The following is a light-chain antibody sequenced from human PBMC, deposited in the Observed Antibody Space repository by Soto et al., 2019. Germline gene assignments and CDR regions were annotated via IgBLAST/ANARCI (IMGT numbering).Light chain of an antibody. Sequence: ETVFTTTPCPPSLPLKNRAPLYCSASQSVRSSYLAWYQQKPGQAPRLLIYGASSRATGIPDRFSGSGSGTDFTLTISRLEPEDVAMYYCQQYSGAPFAFGGGTRVEI. CDR3: QQYSGAPFA. CDR1: QSVRSSY. J-gene: IGKJ5*01. CDR2: GAS. V-gene: IGKV3-20*01.